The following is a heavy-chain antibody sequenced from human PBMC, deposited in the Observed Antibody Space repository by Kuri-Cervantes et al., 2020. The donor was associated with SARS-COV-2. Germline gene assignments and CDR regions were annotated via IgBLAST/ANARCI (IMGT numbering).Heavy chain of an antibody. CDR3: ARIIREWLSLYYYHMDV. CDR1: GFSLSDARMG. CDR2: IFSNDEK. D-gene: IGHD6-19*01. Sequence: SGPTLVKPTETLTLTCTVSGFSLSDARMGVSWIRQPPGKALEWLAHIFSNDEKSYSTSLKSRLTISKDTSKSQVVLTMTNMDPVDTATYYCARIIREWLSLYYYHMDVWGKGTTVTVSS. V-gene: IGHV2-26*01. J-gene: IGHJ6*03.